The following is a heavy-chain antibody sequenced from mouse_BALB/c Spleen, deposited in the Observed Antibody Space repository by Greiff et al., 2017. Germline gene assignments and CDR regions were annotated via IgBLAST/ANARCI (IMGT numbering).Heavy chain of an antibody. CDR3: ARGGGVTTNYYAMDY. CDR1: GYTFTSYY. Sequence: VQLQQSGPELVKPGASVRISCKASGYTFTSYYIHWVKQRPGQGLEWIGWIYPGNVNTKYNEKFKGKATLTADKSSSTAYMQLSSLTSEDSAVYFCARGGGVTTNYYAMDYWGQGTSVTVSS. V-gene: IGHV1S56*01. D-gene: IGHD2-2*01. CDR2: IYPGNVNT. J-gene: IGHJ4*01.